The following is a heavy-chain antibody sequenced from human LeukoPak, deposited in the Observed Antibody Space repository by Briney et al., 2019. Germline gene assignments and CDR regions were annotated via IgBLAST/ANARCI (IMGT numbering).Heavy chain of an antibody. D-gene: IGHD6-19*01. CDR1: GYTLTELS. V-gene: IGHV1-24*01. CDR2: FDPEDGET. CDR3: ATAGVLGGWPPYYFDY. J-gene: IGHJ4*02. Sequence: ASVKVSCKVSGYTLTELSMHWVRQAPGKGLEWMGGFDPEDGETIYAQKFQGRVTMTEDTSTDTAYMELGSLRSEDTAVYYCATAGVLGGWPPYYFDYWGQGTLVTVSS.